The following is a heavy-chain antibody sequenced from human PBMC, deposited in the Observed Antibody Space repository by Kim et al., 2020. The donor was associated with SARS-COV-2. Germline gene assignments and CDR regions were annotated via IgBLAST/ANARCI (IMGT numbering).Heavy chain of an antibody. J-gene: IGHJ6*04. CDR3: AHDSPGLYGFDV. Sequence: SGPTLVNPTQTLTLTCSFSGFSLTPDRLVGVTWVRQPPGKALEWLALIYGNDEKRYTPSLKSRLTIAKDTTENRVVLTLTNVDPVDTGTYYCAHDSPGLYGFDVWGKGNTVTVYS. V-gene: IGHV2-5*01. D-gene: IGHD2-8*01. CDR1: GFSLTPDRLVG. CDR2: IYGNDEK.